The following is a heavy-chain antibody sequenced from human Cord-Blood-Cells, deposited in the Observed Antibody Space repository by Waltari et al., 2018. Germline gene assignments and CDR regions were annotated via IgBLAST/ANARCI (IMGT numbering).Heavy chain of an antibody. D-gene: IGHD4-4*01. J-gene: IGHJ6*02. CDR1: GFTFSSYG. V-gene: IGHV3-33*01. CDR2: IWYDGSNK. Sequence: QVQLVESGGGVVQPGRSLRLSCAASGFTFSSYGMHWVRQAPGKGLEWVAVIWYDGSNKYYADSVKGRFTISRDNSKNTLYLQMNSLRAEDTAVYYCARDPYSNYYYYGMDVWGQGTTVTVSS. CDR3: ARDPYSNYYYYGMDV.